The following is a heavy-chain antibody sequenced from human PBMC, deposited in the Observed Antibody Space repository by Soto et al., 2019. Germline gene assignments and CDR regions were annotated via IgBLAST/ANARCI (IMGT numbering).Heavy chain of an antibody. D-gene: IGHD2-2*01. CDR3: ARSQGSSNSIEIYYYSDYGMDV. CDR1: GGTFSSYA. J-gene: IGHJ6*02. Sequence: QVQLVQSGAEVKQPGSSVKLSCKASGGTFSSYAISWVRQAPGQGLEWMGGIIPISGTANYAQTFQGRVTITADESTSTAYMERSSLRSEDTAVYYWARSQGSSNSIEIYYYSDYGMDVWGQGTTVTVSS. CDR2: IIPISGTA. V-gene: IGHV1-69*01.